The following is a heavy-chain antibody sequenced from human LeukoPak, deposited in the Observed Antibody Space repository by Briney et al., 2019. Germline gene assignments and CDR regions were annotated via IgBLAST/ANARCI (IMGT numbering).Heavy chain of an antibody. CDR2: ISDSGGSA. CDR3: ARGLRGYSGYDPPARGYYFDY. V-gene: IGHV3-23*01. D-gene: IGHD5-12*01. J-gene: IGHJ4*02. CDR1: GFTFNTYA. Sequence: GGSLRLSCAASGFTFNTYAMSWVRQAPGKGLEWVSAISDSGGSAYYADSVKGRFTISRDNSKNTLYLQMNSLRAEDTAVYYCARGLRGYSGYDPPARGYYFDYWGQGTLVTVSS.